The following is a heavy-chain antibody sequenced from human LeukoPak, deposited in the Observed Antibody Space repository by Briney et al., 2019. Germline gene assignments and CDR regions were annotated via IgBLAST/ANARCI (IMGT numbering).Heavy chain of an antibody. V-gene: IGHV4-59*08. CDR1: GVSISSYY. J-gene: IGHJ4*02. Sequence: PSETLSLTCTVSGVSISSYYLSWIRQSPGKGLEWIGYIYYSGSTNYNPSLKSRVTISVDTSKNQFSLKLSSVTAADTAVYYCARQRFLEWYFDYWGQGTLVTVSS. D-gene: IGHD3-3*01. CDR3: ARQRFLEWYFDY. CDR2: IYYSGST.